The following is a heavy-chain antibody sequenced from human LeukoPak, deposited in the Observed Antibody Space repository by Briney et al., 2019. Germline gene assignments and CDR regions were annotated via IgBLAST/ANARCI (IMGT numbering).Heavy chain of an antibody. V-gene: IGHV1-69*13. CDR2: IIPIFGTA. D-gene: IGHD3-9*01. Sequence: ASVKVSCKASGGTFISYAISWVRQAPGQGLEWMGGIIPIFGTANYAQKFQGRVTITADESTSTAYMELSSLRSEDTAVYYCARGSYDILTAFRYYYYYGMDVWGQGTTVTVSS. CDR3: ARGSYDILTAFRYYYYYGMDV. J-gene: IGHJ6*02. CDR1: GGTFISYA.